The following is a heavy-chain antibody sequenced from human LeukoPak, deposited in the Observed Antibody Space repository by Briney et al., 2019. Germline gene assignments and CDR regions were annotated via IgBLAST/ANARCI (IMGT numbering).Heavy chain of an antibody. CDR1: GGSVSSGSYY. Sequence: SETLSLTCTVCGGSVSSGSYYWSWIRQPPGKGLEWIVYIYYSGSTNYNPSLKSRVTISVDTSKNQFSLKLSSVTAADTAVYYCARDRVVVVPAAIRDYYYYGMDVWGQGTTVTVSS. CDR3: ARDRVVVVPAAIRDYYYYGMDV. CDR2: IYYSGST. J-gene: IGHJ6*02. V-gene: IGHV4-61*01. D-gene: IGHD2-2*02.